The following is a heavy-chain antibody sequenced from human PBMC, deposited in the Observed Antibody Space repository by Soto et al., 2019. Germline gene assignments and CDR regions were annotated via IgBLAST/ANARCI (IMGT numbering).Heavy chain of an antibody. CDR2: ISGSGGST. CDR3: AKDLDDYGAFDI. CDR1: GFTFSSYA. D-gene: IGHD3-10*01. V-gene: IGHV3-23*01. Sequence: GGSLRLSCAASGFTFSSYAMSWVRQAPGKGLEWVSAISGSGGSTYYADSVKGRFTISRDKSKNTLYLQMNSLRAEDTAVYSCAKDLDDYGAFDIWGQGTMVTVSS. J-gene: IGHJ3*02.